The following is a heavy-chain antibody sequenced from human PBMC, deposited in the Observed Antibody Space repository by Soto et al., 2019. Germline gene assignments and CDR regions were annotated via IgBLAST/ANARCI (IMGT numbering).Heavy chain of an antibody. Sequence: SGGSLRLSWAASGFTFSSYAMHWVRQAPGKGLEWVAVISYDGSNKYYADSVKGRFTISRDNSKNTLYLQMNSLRTEDTAVYYCARPLWRDDYNWGYFDLWGRGTLVTVSS. CDR3: ARPLWRDDYNWGYFDL. V-gene: IGHV3-30-3*01. CDR1: GFTFSSYA. J-gene: IGHJ2*01. D-gene: IGHD4-4*01. CDR2: ISYDGSNK.